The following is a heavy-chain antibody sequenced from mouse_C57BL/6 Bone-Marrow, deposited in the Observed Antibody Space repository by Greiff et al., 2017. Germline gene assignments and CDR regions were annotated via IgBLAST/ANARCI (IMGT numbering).Heavy chain of an antibody. CDR1: GYTFTSYG. J-gene: IGHJ2*01. CDR3: ARLPYYYGSTYFDY. CDR2: IYPRSGNT. D-gene: IGHD1-1*01. Sequence: QVQLQQSGAELARPGASVKLSCKASGYTFTSYGISWVKQRTGQGLEWIGEIYPRSGNTYYNEKFKGKATQTADKSSSTAYMELRILTSEDSAVYFCARLPYYYGSTYFDYWGQGTTLTVSS. V-gene: IGHV1-81*01.